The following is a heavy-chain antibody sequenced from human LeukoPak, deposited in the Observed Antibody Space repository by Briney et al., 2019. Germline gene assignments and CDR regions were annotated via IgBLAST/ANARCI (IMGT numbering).Heavy chain of an antibody. Sequence: GGSLRLSCAASGFTFSSYAMSWVRQAPGKGLEWVSAISGSGGSTYYADSVKGRFTISGDNSKNTLYLQMNSLRAEDTAVYYCAKAGLGTTVTTGLIDYWGQGTLVTVSS. CDR2: ISGSGGST. CDR1: GFTFSSYA. D-gene: IGHD4-17*01. CDR3: AKAGLGTTVTTGLIDY. J-gene: IGHJ4*02. V-gene: IGHV3-23*01.